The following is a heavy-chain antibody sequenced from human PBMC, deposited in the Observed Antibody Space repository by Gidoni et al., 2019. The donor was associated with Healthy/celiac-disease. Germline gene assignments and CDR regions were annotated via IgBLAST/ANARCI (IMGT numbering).Heavy chain of an antibody. CDR2: INHSGST. Sequence: QVQLQQWGAGLLKPSETLSLTCAVYGGSFSGYYWSWIRQPPGQGLEWIGEINHSGSTNYNPSLKSRVTISVDTSKNQFSLKLSSVTAADTAVYYCARVKRGAYCSSTSCYRDPAGNYYYYYMDVWGKGTTVTVSS. J-gene: IGHJ6*03. CDR3: ARVKRGAYCSSTSCYRDPAGNYYYYYMDV. D-gene: IGHD2-2*01. V-gene: IGHV4-34*01. CDR1: GGSFSGYY.